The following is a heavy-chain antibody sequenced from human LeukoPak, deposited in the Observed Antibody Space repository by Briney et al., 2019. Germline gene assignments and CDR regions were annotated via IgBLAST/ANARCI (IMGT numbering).Heavy chain of an antibody. J-gene: IGHJ5*02. V-gene: IGHV1-69*05. CDR1: GGTFSSYA. CDR3: PRARRGLDFWSGSTWFDT. Sequence: SVKVSCKASGGTFSSYAISWVRQAPGQGLEWMGGIIPIFGTANYAQKFQGRVTITTDESTSTAYMELSSLRSEDTAVYYCPRARRGLDFWSGSTWFDTWGQGNPVTVSS. D-gene: IGHD3-3*01. CDR2: IIPIFGTA.